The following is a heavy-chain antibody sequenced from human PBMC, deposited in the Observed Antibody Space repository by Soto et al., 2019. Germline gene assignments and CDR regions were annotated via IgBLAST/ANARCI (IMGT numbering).Heavy chain of an antibody. J-gene: IGHJ5*02. CDR1: GGTFSSYT. CDR3: ARDHCSSTSCYFPWFDP. V-gene: IGHV1-69*04. CDR2: IIPILGIA. Sequence: ASVKVSCKASGGTFSSYTISWVRQAPGQGLEWMGRIIPILGIANYAQKFQGRVTITADKSTSTAYMELSSLRSEDTAMYYCARDHCSSTSCYFPWFDPWGQGTLVTVSS. D-gene: IGHD2-2*01.